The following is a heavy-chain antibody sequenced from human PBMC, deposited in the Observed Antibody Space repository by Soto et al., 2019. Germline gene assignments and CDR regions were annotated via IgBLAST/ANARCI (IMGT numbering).Heavy chain of an antibody. V-gene: IGHV4-31*03. CDR1: GGSITTGGYY. D-gene: IGHD2-15*01. CDR3: ARTKCSGGSCYSWSLDY. Sequence: SETLSLTCTVSGGSITTGGYYWSWIRQLPGKGLEWIGHRYYSESTYYNPSLKSRVSISLDTSKNQFSLKLSFVTAADTAMYYCARTKCSGGSCYSWSLDYWGQGTPVTVPQ. J-gene: IGHJ4*02. CDR2: RYYSEST.